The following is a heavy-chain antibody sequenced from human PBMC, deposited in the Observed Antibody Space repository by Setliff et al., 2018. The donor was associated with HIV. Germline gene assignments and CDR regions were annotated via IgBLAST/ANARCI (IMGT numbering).Heavy chain of an antibody. J-gene: IGHJ4*02. Sequence: SETLSLTWTVSGGSVRRNYWGWIRQPPGRGLEWIGYISYNGGTNYNPSLKSRVAISLDTSKNQFSLKMRSVTAADTAIYYCARDTFYLDYWGQGALVTVSS. CDR1: GGSVRRNY. CDR3: ARDTFYLDY. V-gene: IGHV4-59*02. CDR2: ISYNGGT. D-gene: IGHD3-3*02.